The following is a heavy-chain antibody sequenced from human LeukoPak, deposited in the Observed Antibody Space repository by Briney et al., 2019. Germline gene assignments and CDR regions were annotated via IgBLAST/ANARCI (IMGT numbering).Heavy chain of an antibody. CDR3: AREEQWLVPPHFDY. CDR1: GFTFSSYW. Sequence: GGSLRLSCAASGFTFSSYWMSWVCQAPGKGLEWVANIKQDGSEKYYVDSVKGRFTISRDNAKNSLYLQMNSLRAEDTAVYYCAREEQWLVPPHFDYWGQGTLVTVSS. J-gene: IGHJ4*02. D-gene: IGHD6-19*01. CDR2: IKQDGSEK. V-gene: IGHV3-7*01.